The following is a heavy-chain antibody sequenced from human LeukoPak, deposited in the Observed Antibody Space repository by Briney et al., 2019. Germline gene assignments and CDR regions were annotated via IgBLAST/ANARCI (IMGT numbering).Heavy chain of an antibody. V-gene: IGHV4-4*07. J-gene: IGHJ4*02. CDR3: ARAPLEGSGSYLYYFDY. Sequence: SETLSLTCTVSGGSISSYYWSWIRQPAGKGLEWIGRIYTSGSTNYNPSLKSRVTMSVDTSKNQFSLKLSSVTAADTAVYYCARAPLEGSGSYLYYFDYWGQGTLVTVSS. CDR1: GGSISSYY. CDR2: IYTSGST. D-gene: IGHD3-10*01.